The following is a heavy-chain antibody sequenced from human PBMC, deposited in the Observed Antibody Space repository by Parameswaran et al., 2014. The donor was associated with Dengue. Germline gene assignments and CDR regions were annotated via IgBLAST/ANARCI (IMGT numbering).Heavy chain of an antibody. D-gene: IGHD3-3*01. J-gene: IGHJ4*02. V-gene: IGHV3-11*05. CDR2: ISGSSTYI. Sequence: RWIRQPQEGLEWVSYISGSSTYIDYADSVKGRFTISRDNAKNSLYLQMNSLRAEDTAVYYCARDYDFWNYWGQGILVTVSS. CDR3: ARDYDFWNY.